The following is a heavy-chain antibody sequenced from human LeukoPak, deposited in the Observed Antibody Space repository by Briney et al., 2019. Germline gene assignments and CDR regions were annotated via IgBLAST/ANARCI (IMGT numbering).Heavy chain of an antibody. J-gene: IGHJ4*02. CDR2: ISGTAVDT. CDR1: GFTFTTYA. V-gene: IGHV3-23*01. Sequence: GGSLRLSCAAPGFTFTTYAVIWVRQAPGKGLEWVSAISGTAVDTFYADSVKGRFTISRDNSDNTVSLQVNSLRAEDTAVYYCAGLSGTYGTTSRVLDSWGQGTLVIVSS. D-gene: IGHD1-1*01. CDR3: AGLSGTYGTTSRVLDS.